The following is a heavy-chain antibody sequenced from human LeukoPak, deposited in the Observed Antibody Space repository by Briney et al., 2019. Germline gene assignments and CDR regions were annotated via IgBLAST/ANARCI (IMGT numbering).Heavy chain of an antibody. V-gene: IGHV2-5*01. Sequence: SGPTLLNPTPTLTLTFTFSGFSLSTIGVGVGWIRQPPGKALEWLALIYWNDDKRFSPSLKSRLTITKDTSKNQVVLTLTTMDPVDTATYYCAHRPDSNNDFWSGYNWFDPWGQGTLVTVSS. D-gene: IGHD3-3*01. CDR1: GFSLSTIGVG. J-gene: IGHJ5*02. CDR2: IYWNDDK. CDR3: AHRPDSNNDFWSGYNWFDP.